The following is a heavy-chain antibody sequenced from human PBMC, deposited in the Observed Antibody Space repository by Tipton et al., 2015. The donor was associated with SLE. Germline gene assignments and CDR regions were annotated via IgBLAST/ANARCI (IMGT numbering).Heavy chain of an antibody. CDR2: IYYSGST. Sequence: TLSLTCTVSGGSISSGGYYWSWIRQHPGKGLEWIGNIYYSGSTYYNPSLKSRVTISVDTPKNQFSLKLSSVTAADTAVYYCAREAHYHDSSGTLTGYWGQGTLVTVSS. CDR3: AREAHYHDSSGTLTGY. CDR1: GGSISSGGYY. D-gene: IGHD3-22*01. V-gene: IGHV4-31*03. J-gene: IGHJ4*02.